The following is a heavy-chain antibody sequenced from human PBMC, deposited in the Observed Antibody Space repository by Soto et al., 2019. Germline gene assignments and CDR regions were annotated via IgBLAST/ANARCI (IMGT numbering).Heavy chain of an antibody. CDR3: AKGYSIPPYFGC. D-gene: IGHD1-1*01. J-gene: IGHJ4*01. CDR1: GITYNIYS. CDR2: ISSSSSYK. Sequence: PGGSLRLSCAASGITYNIYSMTLVRQAPGKGLEWVSTISSSSSYKYYADSVKGRFTISRDNANNSLCLQMNSLRAEDTALYYFAKGYSIPPYFGCWRQRLLVTVS. V-gene: IGHV3-21*01.